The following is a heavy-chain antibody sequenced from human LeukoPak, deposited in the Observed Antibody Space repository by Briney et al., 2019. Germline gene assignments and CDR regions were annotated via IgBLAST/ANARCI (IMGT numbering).Heavy chain of an antibody. J-gene: IGHJ5*02. CDR3: ARGESRAGNVYSSRIFDP. V-gene: IGHV1-46*01. CDR2: INPSGGST. Sequence: WASVKVSCKASGYTFTSYYMHWVRQAPGQGLEWMGIINPSGGSTSYAQKFQGRVTMTRDMSTSTVYMELSSLRSEDTAVYYCARGESRAGNVYSSRIFDPWGQGTLVTVSS. CDR1: GYTFTSYY. D-gene: IGHD6-13*01.